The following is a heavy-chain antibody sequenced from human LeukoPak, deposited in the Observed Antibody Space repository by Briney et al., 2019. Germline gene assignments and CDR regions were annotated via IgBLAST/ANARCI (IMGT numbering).Heavy chain of an antibody. CDR3: AKGSYYFSSGSFYFDY. CDR2: ISGSGDNT. D-gene: IGHD3-22*01. V-gene: IGHV3-23*01. CDR1: GFTFSSYA. Sequence: GGSLRLSCAASGFTFSSYAMSWVRQAPGKGLEWVSGISGSGDNTYYADSVNARFTISRDNSQTTLYVQVNSLGTEDTASYYCAKGSYYFSSGSFYFDYWGQGTLVTVSS. J-gene: IGHJ4*02.